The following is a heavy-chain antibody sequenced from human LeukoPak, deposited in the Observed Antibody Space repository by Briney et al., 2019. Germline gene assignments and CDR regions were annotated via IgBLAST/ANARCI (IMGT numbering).Heavy chain of an antibody. CDR3: AKDGSINCGGDCYDFDY. D-gene: IGHD2-21*01. V-gene: IGHV3-30*02. Sequence: PGGSLRLSCAASGFTFSSYGMHWVCQAPGKGLEWVAFIRYDGSNKYYADSVKGRFTISRDNSKNTLYLQMNSLRAEDTAVYYCAKDGSINCGGDCYDFDYWGQGTLVTVSS. J-gene: IGHJ4*02. CDR2: IRYDGSNK. CDR1: GFTFSSYG.